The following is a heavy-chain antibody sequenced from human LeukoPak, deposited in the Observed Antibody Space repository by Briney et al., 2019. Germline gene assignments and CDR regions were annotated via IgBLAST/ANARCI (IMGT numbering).Heavy chain of an antibody. V-gene: IGHV1-8*01. Sequence: ASVKVSCKASGYTFTSYDINWVRQATGQGLEWMGWMNPNSGNTGYAQKFQGRATITRNTSISTAYMELSSLRSDDMGIYYCVRESRGILNYFDNWGQGTLVTVSS. CDR3: VRESRGILNYFDN. CDR1: GYTFTSYD. CDR2: MNPNSGNT. J-gene: IGHJ4*02. D-gene: IGHD2-8*01.